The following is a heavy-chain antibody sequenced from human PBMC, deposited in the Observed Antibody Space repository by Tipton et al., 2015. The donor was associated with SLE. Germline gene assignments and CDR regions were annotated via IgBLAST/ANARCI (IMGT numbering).Heavy chain of an antibody. CDR1: GVSITYNNW. V-gene: IGHV4-4*02. D-gene: IGHD4-17*01. Sequence: TLSLTCDVSGVSITYNNWWSWIRQPPGKGLEWMGEVYHTGDTNYNPSLKGRITMSVSRSNNQFSLTVTSLTAADTAVYYCARGPHLDYGDYLGSWGQGTLVTVSS. CDR2: VYHTGDT. J-gene: IGHJ4*02. CDR3: ARGPHLDYGDYLGS.